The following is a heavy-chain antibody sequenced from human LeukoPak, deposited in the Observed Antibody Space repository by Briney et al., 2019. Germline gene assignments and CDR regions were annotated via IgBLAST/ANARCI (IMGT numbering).Heavy chain of an antibody. V-gene: IGHV3-23*01. D-gene: IGHD5-12*01. CDR3: AKSARGLSGYEPYDY. J-gene: IGHJ4*02. CDR1: GFTFSSYA. CDR2: ISGSGGST. Sequence: GGSLRLSCAASGFTFSSYAMSWVRQAPGKGLEWVSAISGSGGSTYYADTVKGRFTISRDNSKNTLYLQMNSLRAEDTAVYYCAKSARGLSGYEPYDYWGQGTLVTVSS.